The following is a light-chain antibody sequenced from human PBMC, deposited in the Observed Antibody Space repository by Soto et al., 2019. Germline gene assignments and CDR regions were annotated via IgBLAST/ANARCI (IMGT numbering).Light chain of an antibody. CDR2: EGH. Sequence: QSVLAQPASVSGSPGQSITISCTGTSSFVGSFSLVSWYQQHPGKAPKVMIYEGHRRPSGVPDRFSGSTSVNTASLTISGLQADDEADYYCCLYIGENTCVFGTGTKVTVL. CDR1: SSFVGSFSL. V-gene: IGLV2-23*01. CDR3: CLYIGENTCV. J-gene: IGLJ1*01.